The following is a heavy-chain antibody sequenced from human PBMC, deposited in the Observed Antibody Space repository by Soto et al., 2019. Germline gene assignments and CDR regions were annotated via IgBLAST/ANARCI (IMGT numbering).Heavy chain of an antibody. V-gene: IGHV3-23*01. J-gene: IGHJ3*02. D-gene: IGHD3-22*01. CDR2: ISGSGGST. Sequence: GGSLRRSCAASGFTFSSYAMSWVRQAPVKGLEWVSAISGSGGSTYYADSVKGRFTISRDNSKNTLYLQMNSLRAEDTAVYYCAKDLLPTYYYDSSGPQRHALYIWAQGTMVTVSS. CDR1: GFTFSSYA. CDR3: AKDLLPTYYYDSSGPQRHALYI.